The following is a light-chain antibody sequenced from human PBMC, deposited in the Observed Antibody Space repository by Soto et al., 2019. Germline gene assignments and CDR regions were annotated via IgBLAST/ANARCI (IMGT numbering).Light chain of an antibody. CDR2: GAS. CDR3: QHYNNWPPWT. V-gene: IGKV3-15*01. Sequence: EIVMTQSPATLSVSPGERATLSCRASQSVSSNLAWYQQKPGQAPRLLIYGASTRATGIPARFSGSGSGTDSPLTISRLQSEDFAIYYCQHYNNWPPWTFGQGTKVEIK. J-gene: IGKJ1*01. CDR1: QSVSSN.